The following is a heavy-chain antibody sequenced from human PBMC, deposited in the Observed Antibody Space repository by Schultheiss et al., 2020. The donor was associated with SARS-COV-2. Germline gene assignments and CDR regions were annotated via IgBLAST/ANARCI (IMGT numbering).Heavy chain of an antibody. CDR2: IYYSGST. D-gene: IGHD3-10*01. J-gene: IGHJ4*02. Sequence: SETLSLTCTVSGGSISSSSYYWGWIRQPPGKGLEWIGSIYYSGSTNYNPSLKSRVTISVDTSKNQFSLKLSSVTAADTAVYYCARDGAHSRGPPTNWGQGTLVTVSS. CDR3: ARDGAHSRGPPTN. V-gene: IGHV4-39*07. CDR1: GGSISSSSYY.